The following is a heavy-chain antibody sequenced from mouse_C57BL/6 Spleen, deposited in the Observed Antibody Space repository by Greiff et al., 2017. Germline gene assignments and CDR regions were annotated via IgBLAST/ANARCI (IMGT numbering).Heavy chain of an antibody. CDR3: ARGNYYGSLYYFDY. V-gene: IGHV1-80*01. CDR2: IYPGDGDT. D-gene: IGHD1-1*01. CDR1: GYAFSSYW. Sequence: LVESGAELVKPGASVKISCKASGYAFSSYWMNWVKQRPGTGLEWMGQIYPGDGDTNYNGKFTGKATLTADKSSSTAYMHLSSLTSEDSAVYFCARGNYYGSLYYFDYWGQGTTLTVSS. J-gene: IGHJ2*01.